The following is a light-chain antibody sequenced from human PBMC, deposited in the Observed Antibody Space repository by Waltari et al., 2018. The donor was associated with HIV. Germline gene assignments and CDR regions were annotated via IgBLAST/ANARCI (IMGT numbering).Light chain of an antibody. V-gene: IGLV2-23*02. CDR2: AVT. CDR1: SSDVASYHL. Sequence: QSALTQPASVSGYPGQSITISCTATSSDVASYHLVSWYQQHPGKAPKVMIYAVTKRPSGVSNRFSGSKSDNTASLTISGLQAEDEADYYCCSYAGTGTYVFGTGTKVTVL. J-gene: IGLJ1*01. CDR3: CSYAGTGTYV.